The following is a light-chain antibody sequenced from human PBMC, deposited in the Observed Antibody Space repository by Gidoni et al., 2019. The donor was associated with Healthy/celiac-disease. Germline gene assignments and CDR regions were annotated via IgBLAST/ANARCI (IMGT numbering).Light chain of an antibody. J-gene: IGKJ4*01. CDR3: QQRSNWPPLT. Sequence: DIVLTQSPATLSLSTGERATLSCRASKRVSSYLAWYQQKPGQAPRLLIYDASNRATGIPARFSGSGSGTDFTLTISSLEPEDFAVYYCQQRSNWPPLTFGGGTKVEIK. V-gene: IGKV3-11*01. CDR2: DAS. CDR1: KRVSSY.